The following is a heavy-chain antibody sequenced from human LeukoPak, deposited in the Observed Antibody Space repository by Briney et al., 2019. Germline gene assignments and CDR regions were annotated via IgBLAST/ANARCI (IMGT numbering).Heavy chain of an antibody. J-gene: IGHJ4*02. V-gene: IGHV3-74*01. D-gene: IGHD7-27*01. Sequence: GGSLRLSCAASGSTFSGHWMYWLRQAPGKGLAWVSRINGDGSATNYAGSMKGRFTISRDNAKNILYLQMNSLREDDTAVYYCARDINWGQVDYWGQGTLVTVSS. CDR3: ARDINWGQVDY. CDR2: INGDGSAT. CDR1: GSTFSGHW.